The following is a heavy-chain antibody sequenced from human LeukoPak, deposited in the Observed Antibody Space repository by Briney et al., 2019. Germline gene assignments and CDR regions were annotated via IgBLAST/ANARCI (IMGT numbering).Heavy chain of an antibody. J-gene: IGHJ6*02. Sequence: PSETLSLTCTVSGGSISSYYWSWLRQPPGKGLEWIGYIYYSGSTNYNPSLKRRVTISVDTSKNQFSLKLSSVTAADTAVYYCARSWGYCSGGSCYSYYGMDVWGQGTTVTVSS. D-gene: IGHD2-15*01. CDR3: ARSWGYCSGGSCYSYYGMDV. CDR2: IYYSGST. V-gene: IGHV4-59*13. CDR1: GGSISSYY.